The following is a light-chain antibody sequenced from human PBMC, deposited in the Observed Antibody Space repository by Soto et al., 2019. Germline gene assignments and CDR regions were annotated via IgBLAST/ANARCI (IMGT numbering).Light chain of an antibody. Sequence: QSALTQPPSASGSPGQSVTISCTGTSSDDGGYNYVSWYQHHPGKAPKLIIYEVYKRPSGVPDRFSGSKSGNTAALTVSGLQAEDDADYYCSSYVGTNSYIFGTGTKLTVL. V-gene: IGLV2-8*01. CDR2: EVY. CDR3: SSYVGTNSYI. CDR1: SSDDGGYNY. J-gene: IGLJ1*01.